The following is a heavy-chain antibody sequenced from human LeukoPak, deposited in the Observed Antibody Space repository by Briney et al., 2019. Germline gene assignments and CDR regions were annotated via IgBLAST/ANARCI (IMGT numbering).Heavy chain of an antibody. CDR3: ARANTAVAGTPFDY. J-gene: IGHJ4*02. V-gene: IGHV3-7*01. CDR1: GFTFSSYW. D-gene: IGHD6-19*01. Sequence: GGSLRLSCAASGFTFSSYWVSWVRQAPGKGLEWVANIKQDGSEKYYVDSVKGRFTISRDNAKNSLYLQMNSLRAEDTAVYYCARANTAVAGTPFDYWGQGTLVTVSS. CDR2: IKQDGSEK.